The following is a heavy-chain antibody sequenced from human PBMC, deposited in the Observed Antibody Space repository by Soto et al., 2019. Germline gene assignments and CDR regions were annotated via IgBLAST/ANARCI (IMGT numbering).Heavy chain of an antibody. V-gene: IGHV3-49*03. CDR1: GFPFGDYA. D-gene: IGHD1-26*01. Sequence: PGGSLRLSCIGSGFPFGDYAMSWFRQAPGKGLEWVGFIRNKAYGGTTEYAASVKGRFTISRDDSKSIAYLQMNSLKTEDTAVYYCSIVAAGSSWRTVVSYYYMDVWGTGTTVTVSS. J-gene: IGHJ6*03. CDR3: SIVAAGSSWRTVVSYYYMDV. CDR2: IRNKAYGGTT.